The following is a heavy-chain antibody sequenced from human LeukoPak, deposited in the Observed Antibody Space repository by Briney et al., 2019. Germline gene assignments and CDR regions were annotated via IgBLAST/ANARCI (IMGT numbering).Heavy chain of an antibody. V-gene: IGHV3-53*01. Sequence: GGSLRLSCAASGFTVSSNYMSWVRQAPGKGLEWVSVIYSGGSTYYADSVKGRFTISRDNSKNTLYLQMNSLRAEDTAVYYCAREWGGIVVVTATSGGGAFDIWGQGTMVTVSS. CDR2: IYSGGST. J-gene: IGHJ3*02. D-gene: IGHD2-21*02. CDR3: AREWGGIVVVTATSGGGAFDI. CDR1: GFTVSSNY.